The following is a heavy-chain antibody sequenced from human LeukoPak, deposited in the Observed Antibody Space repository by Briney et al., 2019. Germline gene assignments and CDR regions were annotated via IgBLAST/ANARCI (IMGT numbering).Heavy chain of an antibody. CDR2: IYHSGST. CDR3: ARDGSWSGYYVHNAFDI. CDR1: GGSISSSNW. Sequence: SETLSLTCTVSGGSISSSNWWSWVRPPPGKGLEWIGEIYHSGSTNYNPSLKSRVTISVDKSKNQFSLKLSSVTAADTAVYYCARDGSWSGYYVHNAFDIWGQGTMVTVSS. J-gene: IGHJ3*02. D-gene: IGHD3-3*01. V-gene: IGHV4-4*02.